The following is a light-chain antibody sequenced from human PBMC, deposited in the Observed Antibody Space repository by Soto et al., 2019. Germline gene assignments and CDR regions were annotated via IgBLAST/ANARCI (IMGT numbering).Light chain of an antibody. V-gene: IGKV3-15*01. Sequence: EIVMTQSPATLSLSPGERASLSCRASQSVSSDLAWYQQKPGQAPRLLIYGASTRATGIPARFSGSGSRTEFTLTISSLQSEDFAVYYCQQYKTWPPYTFGQGTKLDIK. J-gene: IGKJ2*01. CDR3: QQYKTWPPYT. CDR2: GAS. CDR1: QSVSSD.